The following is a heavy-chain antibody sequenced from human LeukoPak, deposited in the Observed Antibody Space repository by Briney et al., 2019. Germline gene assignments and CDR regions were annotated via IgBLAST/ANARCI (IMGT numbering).Heavy chain of an antibody. CDR2: TYYSGST. J-gene: IGHJ4*02. CDR1: GGSISSYY. D-gene: IGHD3-3*01. Sequence: SETLSLTCTVSGGSISSYYWSWIRQPPGKGLEWIGYTYYSGSTNYNPSLKSRVTISVDTSKNQFSLKLSSVTAADTAVYYCARGIGHPPTLIAYYDFWSGYWFDYWGQGTLVTVSS. V-gene: IGHV4-59*01. CDR3: ARGIGHPPTLIAYYDFWSGYWFDY.